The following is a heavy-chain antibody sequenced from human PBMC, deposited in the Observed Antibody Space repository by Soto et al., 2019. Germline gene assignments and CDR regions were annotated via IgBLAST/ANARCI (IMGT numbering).Heavy chain of an antibody. V-gene: IGHV4-39*01. D-gene: IGHD1-1*01. Sequence: PSETLSLTCTVSGGSISSSSYYWGWIRQPPGKGMEWIGSIYYSGSTYYNKSLKSRVTISVDTSKNQFSLKLSSVTAADTAVYYCARRTKKNWNYFDYWGQGTLVTVS. CDR2: IYYSGST. CDR1: GGSISSSSYY. J-gene: IGHJ4*02. CDR3: ARRTKKNWNYFDY.